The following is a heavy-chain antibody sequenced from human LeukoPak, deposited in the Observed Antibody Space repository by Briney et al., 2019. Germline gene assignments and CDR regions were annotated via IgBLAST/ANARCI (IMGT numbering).Heavy chain of an antibody. CDR1: GGSFSGYY. J-gene: IGHJ4*02. CDR2: INHSGST. D-gene: IGHD4-4*01. V-gene: IGHV4-34*01. CDR3: ARSSWAYSNYDPYFDY. Sequence: PSETLSLTCAVYGGSFSGYYWSWIRQPPGKGLEWIGEINHSGSTNYNPSLKSRVTISVDTSKNQFSLKLSSVTAADTAVYYCARSSWAYSNYDPYFDYWGQGTLVTVSS.